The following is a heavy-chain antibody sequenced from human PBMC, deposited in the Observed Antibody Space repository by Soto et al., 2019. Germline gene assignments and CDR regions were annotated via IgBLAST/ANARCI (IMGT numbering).Heavy chain of an antibody. V-gene: IGHV3-30*03. CDR1: GFTFSSYT. CDR3: ARYKGISPLDY. D-gene: IGHD1-20*01. CDR2: ISYDGNNK. Sequence: GGSLRLSCAASGFTFSSYTMHWVRQAPGEGLEWVAVISYDGNNKFYADSVKGRFTISRDSSSQTLYLQMNSLRPDDTAMYYCARYKGISPLDYWGQGIQVTVSS. J-gene: IGHJ4*02.